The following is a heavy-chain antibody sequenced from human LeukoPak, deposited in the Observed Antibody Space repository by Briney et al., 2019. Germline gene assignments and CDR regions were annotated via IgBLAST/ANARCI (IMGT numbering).Heavy chain of an antibody. Sequence: SETLSLTCSVSGDSISSSSSYWGWIRQPPGKGLEWIGSIYYSGSTYYNPSLKSRVTISVDTSKNQFSLKLSSVTAADTAVYYCARLTFPDYDILTGYHRGLWAPPDYYYYYYMDVWGKGTTVTISS. V-gene: IGHV4-39*01. J-gene: IGHJ6*03. CDR1: GDSISSSSSY. CDR3: ARLTFPDYDILTGYHRGLWAPPDYYYYYYMDV. D-gene: IGHD3-9*01. CDR2: IYYSGST.